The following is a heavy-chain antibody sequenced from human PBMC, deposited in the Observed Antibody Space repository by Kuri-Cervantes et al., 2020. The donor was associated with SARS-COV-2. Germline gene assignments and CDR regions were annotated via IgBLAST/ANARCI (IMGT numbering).Heavy chain of an antibody. Sequence: GGSLRLSCAASGFTFSSYWMHWVRQAPGKGLEWVAFIRYDGSNKYYADSVKGRFTISRDNSKNTLYLQMNSLRAEDTAVYYCAKERDSLRTSGIAAAGTGFDYWGQGTLVTVSS. J-gene: IGHJ4*02. CDR2: IRYDGSNK. CDR1: GFTFSSYW. V-gene: IGHV3-30*02. CDR3: AKERDSLRTSGIAAAGTGFDY. D-gene: IGHD6-13*01.